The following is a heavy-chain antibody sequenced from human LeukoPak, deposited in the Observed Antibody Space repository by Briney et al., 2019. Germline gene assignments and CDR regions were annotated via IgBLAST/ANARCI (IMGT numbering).Heavy chain of an antibody. J-gene: IGHJ5*02. Sequence: SETLSLTCTVSGGSISSYYWSWIRQTPGKGLEWIGYIYYSGSTKYNPSLKSRLTISVDTSKNQFSLKLSSVTAADTAMYYCARLSPAGYSSNWAWFDPWGQGSLVAVSS. V-gene: IGHV4-59*08. CDR1: GGSISSYY. D-gene: IGHD6-13*01. CDR3: ARLSPAGYSSNWAWFDP. CDR2: IYYSGST.